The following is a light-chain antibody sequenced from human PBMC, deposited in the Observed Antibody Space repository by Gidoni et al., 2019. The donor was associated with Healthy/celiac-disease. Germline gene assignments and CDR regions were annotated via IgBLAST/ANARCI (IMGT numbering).Light chain of an antibody. Sequence: IVLTQSPGTLSLPPAARDTLSSRHSQSVSSSYLAWYQQKPGQAPRLLIYGASSRATGIPYRFSGSGSGTDFTFTISRLEPEDFAVYYCQQYGSSPWTFGQGTKVEIK. CDR3: QQYGSSPWT. V-gene: IGKV3-20*01. CDR1: QSVSSSY. J-gene: IGKJ1*01. CDR2: GAS.